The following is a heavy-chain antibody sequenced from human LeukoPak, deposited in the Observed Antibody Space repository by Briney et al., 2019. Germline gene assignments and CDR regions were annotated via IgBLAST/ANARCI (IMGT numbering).Heavy chain of an antibody. Sequence: GGSLRLSCAASGFTVRTNYMTWVRQAPRKGMEWVSVIYGGGSTFYADSVKGRFTISRDNSKNTLYLQMNSLRAEDTAVYYSARAPGPSRTSGAPGDWGQGTLLTVSS. J-gene: IGHJ4*02. CDR2: IYGGGST. D-gene: IGHD2-8*01. CDR1: GFTVRTNY. V-gene: IGHV3-53*01. CDR3: ARAPGPSRTSGAPGD.